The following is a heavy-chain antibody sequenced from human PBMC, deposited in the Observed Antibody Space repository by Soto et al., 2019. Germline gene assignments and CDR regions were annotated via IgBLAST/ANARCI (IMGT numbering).Heavy chain of an antibody. CDR2: IRSKAYGGTT. V-gene: IGHV3-49*04. J-gene: IGHJ4*02. CDR1: GFTFGDYA. D-gene: IGHD3-16*01. CDR3: TREFEGAFDY. Sequence: GGSLRLSCTASGFTFGDYAMSWVRQAPGKGLEWVGFIRSKAYGGTTEYAASVKGRFTISRDDSKSIAYLQMNSLKTEDTAVYYCTREFEGAFDYWGQGTLVTVS.